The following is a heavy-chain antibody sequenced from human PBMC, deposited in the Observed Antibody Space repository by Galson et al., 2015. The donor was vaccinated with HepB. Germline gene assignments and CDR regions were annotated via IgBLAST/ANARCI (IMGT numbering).Heavy chain of an antibody. V-gene: IGHV3-23*01. J-gene: IGHJ4*02. Sequence: SLRLSCAASGFTFSSQAMSWVRQAPGQGLEWVSAITTDGSTHYIDSVKGRFAISRDNSKNTLYLQMNSLRAEDTAVYYCAKVVTYDYWGQGTLVIVSS. D-gene: IGHD5-18*01. CDR1: GFTFSSQA. CDR3: AKVVTYDY. CDR2: ITTDGST.